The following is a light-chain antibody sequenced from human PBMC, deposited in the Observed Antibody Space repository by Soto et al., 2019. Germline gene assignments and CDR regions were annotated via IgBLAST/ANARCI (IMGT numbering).Light chain of an antibody. Sequence: QSALTQPPSAAGSPGQSVTISCTGTSTDVGGYNYVSWYQQYPGKAPKLMIYEVSKRPSGVPDRFSGSKSGNTASLTVSGLQAEYEAEYYCSSYGGRYNYVFGTGTKLTVL. CDR3: SSYGGRYNYV. J-gene: IGLJ1*01. V-gene: IGLV2-8*01. CDR1: STDVGGYNY. CDR2: EVS.